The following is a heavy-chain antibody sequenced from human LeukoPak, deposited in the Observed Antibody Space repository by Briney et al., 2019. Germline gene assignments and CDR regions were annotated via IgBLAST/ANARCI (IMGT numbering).Heavy chain of an antibody. Sequence: ASVEVSCKASGYTFTGYYMHWVRQAPGQGLEWMGWINPNSGGTNYAQKFQGRVTMTRDTSISTAYMELSRLRSDDTAVYYCAREPNCSGGSCYSPFQHWGQGTLVTVSS. CDR1: GYTFTGYY. CDR3: AREPNCSGGSCYSPFQH. D-gene: IGHD2-15*01. J-gene: IGHJ1*01. CDR2: INPNSGGT. V-gene: IGHV1-2*02.